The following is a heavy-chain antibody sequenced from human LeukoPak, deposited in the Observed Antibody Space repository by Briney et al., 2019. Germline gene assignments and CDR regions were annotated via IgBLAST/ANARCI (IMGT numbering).Heavy chain of an antibody. D-gene: IGHD6-6*01. CDR3: AREYSSSSFDY. CDR2: ISSSSSTI. CDR1: GLTFSSYS. Sequence: GGSLRLSCAASGLTFSSYSMNWVGQAPGKGLEWVSYISSSSSTIYYADSVKGRFTISRDNAKNSLYLQMNSLRAEDTAVYYCAREYSSSSFDYWGQGTLVTVSS. V-gene: IGHV3-48*01. J-gene: IGHJ4*02.